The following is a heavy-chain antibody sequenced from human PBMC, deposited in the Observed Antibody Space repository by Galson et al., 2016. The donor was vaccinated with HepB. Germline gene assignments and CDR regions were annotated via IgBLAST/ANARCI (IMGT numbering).Heavy chain of an antibody. CDR2: IDYSGSS. J-gene: IGHJ4*02. CDR3: ASGSYGLFDY. D-gene: IGHD3-10*01. Sequence: TLSLTCTVSDGSISSGRYYWSWIRQHPGKGLEWIGYIDYSGSSDYNPSLKSRVTISVDKSKRQFSLNLTSVTAADTAVYIWASGSYGLFDYWGRGTVVTVSS. V-gene: IGHV4-31*03. CDR1: DGSISSGRYY.